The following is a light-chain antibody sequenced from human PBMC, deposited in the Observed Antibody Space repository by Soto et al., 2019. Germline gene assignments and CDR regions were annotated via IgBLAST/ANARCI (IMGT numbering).Light chain of an antibody. CDR3: CSYAGSYNFV. V-gene: IGLV2-11*01. J-gene: IGLJ1*01. Sequence: QSVLTQPRSVSGSPGQSVTISCTGTSSDVGVYNYVSWYQQHPGKAPKLMIYDVTKRPSGVPDRFSGSKSANTASLTISGLQAQDEAHYYCCSYAGSYNFVFGNGTKVT. CDR1: SSDVGVYNY. CDR2: DVT.